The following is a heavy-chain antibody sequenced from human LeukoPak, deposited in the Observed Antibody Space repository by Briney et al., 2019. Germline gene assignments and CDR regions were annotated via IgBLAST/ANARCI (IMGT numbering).Heavy chain of an antibody. V-gene: IGHV3-21*01. D-gene: IGHD3-16*02. Sequence: GRSLRLSCAASGFTFSSYSMNWVRQAPGKGLEWVSTISSSSSYIYYADSVKGRFTISRDNAKNSLYLQMNSLRAEDTAVYYCALITFGGVIAYYFDYWGQGTLVTVSS. J-gene: IGHJ4*02. CDR1: GFTFSSYS. CDR2: ISSSSSYI. CDR3: ALITFGGVIAYYFDY.